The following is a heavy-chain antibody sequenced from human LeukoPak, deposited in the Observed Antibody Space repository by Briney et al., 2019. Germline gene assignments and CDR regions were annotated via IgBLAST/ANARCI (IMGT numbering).Heavy chain of an antibody. Sequence: ASVKVSCKASGGTFSSYAISWVRQAPGQGLEWMGGIIPIFGTANYAQKFQGRVTITADESTSTAYMELSSLRSEDTAVYYCAREPYCSGGSCYLHHYYYYGMDVWGQGTTVTVSS. CDR1: GGTFSSYA. V-gene: IGHV1-69*13. J-gene: IGHJ6*02. CDR3: AREPYCSGGSCYLHHYYYYGMDV. D-gene: IGHD2-15*01. CDR2: IIPIFGTA.